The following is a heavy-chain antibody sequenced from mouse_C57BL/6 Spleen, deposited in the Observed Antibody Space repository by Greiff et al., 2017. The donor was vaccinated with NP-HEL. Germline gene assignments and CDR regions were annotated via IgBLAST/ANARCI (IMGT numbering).Heavy chain of an antibody. D-gene: IGHD4-1*02. CDR2: ISYDGSN. CDR3: ARSTRTEAMDY. J-gene: IGHJ4*01. CDR1: GYSITSGYY. V-gene: IGHV3-6*01. Sequence: EVKLEESGPGLVKPSQSLSLTCSVTGYSITSGYYWNWIRQFPGNNLEWMGYISYDGSNNYNPSLKNRISITRDTSKNQFFLKLNSVTTEDTATYYCARSTRTEAMDYWGQGTSVTVSS.